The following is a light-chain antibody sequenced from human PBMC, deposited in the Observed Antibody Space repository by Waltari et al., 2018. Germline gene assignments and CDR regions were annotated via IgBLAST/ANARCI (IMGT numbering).Light chain of an antibody. CDR2: DAS. V-gene: IGKV3-11*01. CDR1: QSVSSY. Sequence: EIVLTQSPATLSLSPGERAPLPCRASQSVSSYLAWYQQKPGQAPRLLIYDASNRATGIPARFSGSGSGTDFTLTISSLEPEDFAVYYCQQRSNWPPVITFGQGTRLEIK. CDR3: QQRSNWPPVIT. J-gene: IGKJ5*01.